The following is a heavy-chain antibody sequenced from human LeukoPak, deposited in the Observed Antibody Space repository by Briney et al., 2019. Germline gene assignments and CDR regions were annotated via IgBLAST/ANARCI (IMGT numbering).Heavy chain of an antibody. V-gene: IGHV3-7*01. J-gene: IGHJ5*02. Sequence: PGGSLRLSCSASGFTFGSHWMSWVRQTPGKGLEWVANIKQDGSETYYVDSVKGRFTISRDNAKNSLFLQMSILRAEDTAVYYCARGRKVPAAMGNWFDPVGQGTLVTVSS. CDR1: GFTFGSHW. D-gene: IGHD2-2*01. CDR3: ARGRKVPAAMGNWFDP. CDR2: IKQDGSET.